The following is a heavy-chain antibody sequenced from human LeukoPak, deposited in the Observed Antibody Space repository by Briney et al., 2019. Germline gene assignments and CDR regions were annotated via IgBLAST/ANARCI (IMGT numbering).Heavy chain of an antibody. D-gene: IGHD3-16*02. CDR2: ISAYNGNT. Sequence: ASVTVSCTASDYTFISYGFSWVRQAPGQGLEWMGWISAYNGNTNYAQKLQGRVTMTTDTSTSTAYMELRSLRSDDTAVYYCARTNPVKDYYYGMDVWGQGTTVTVSS. CDR3: ARTNPVKDYYYGMDV. CDR1: DYTFISYG. J-gene: IGHJ6*02. V-gene: IGHV1-18*01.